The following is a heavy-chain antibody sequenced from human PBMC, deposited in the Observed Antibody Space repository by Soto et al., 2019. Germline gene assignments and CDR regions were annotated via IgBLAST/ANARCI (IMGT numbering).Heavy chain of an antibody. Sequence: EVQLLESGGGLVQPGGSLRLSCVASGFTFSTYAMSWVRQAPGKGLEWVSIIGSSGGVTVYADSVKGRFTISRDNSKNTLYLQMNSLTAEATAVYYCAKHFVSGEIDYWGQGTLVTVSS. CDR2: IGSSGGVT. J-gene: IGHJ4*02. CDR1: GFTFSTYA. D-gene: IGHD3-10*01. CDR3: AKHFVSGEIDY. V-gene: IGHV3-23*01.